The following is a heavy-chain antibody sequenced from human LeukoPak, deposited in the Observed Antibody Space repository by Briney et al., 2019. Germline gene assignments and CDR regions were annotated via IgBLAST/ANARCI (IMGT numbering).Heavy chain of an antibody. D-gene: IGHD6-19*01. V-gene: IGHV4-59*01. CDR1: GVSITSYF. CDR3: GRGRVPGA. Sequence: TSETLSLTCTVSGVSITSYFWSWIRQPPGRGLEWIGYIYHSGGTNSNPSLKSRVSISLDTSKNQFSLKLSSVTAADTAVYYCGRGRVPGAWGQGTLVTVSS. CDR2: IYHSGGT. J-gene: IGHJ4*02.